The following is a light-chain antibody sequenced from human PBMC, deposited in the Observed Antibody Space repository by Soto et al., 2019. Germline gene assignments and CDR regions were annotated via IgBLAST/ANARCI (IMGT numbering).Light chain of an antibody. CDR2: WAS. CDR3: HQYYSTPYT. Sequence: DIVMTQSPDSLAVSLGERATINCKSSQTILYSFNNKNCLAWYRQKPGQPPKLLIYWASTRESGVPDRFSGSGSGTDFTLTISSLQAEDVAVYYCHQYYSTPYTFGQGTKLEIK. V-gene: IGKV4-1*01. J-gene: IGKJ2*01. CDR1: QTILYSFNNKNC.